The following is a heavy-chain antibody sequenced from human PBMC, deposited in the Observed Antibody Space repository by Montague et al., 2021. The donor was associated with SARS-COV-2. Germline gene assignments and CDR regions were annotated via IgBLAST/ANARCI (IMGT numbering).Heavy chain of an antibody. D-gene: IGHD3-10*01. J-gene: IGHJ6*02. V-gene: IGHV4-39*01. CDR3: ARDRLESWRISPGLAGLFATLVHSASGMDV. CDR2: IYYTANT. CDR1: GGSIISTTSN. Sequence: SETLSLTCAVSGGSIISTTSNWGWIRQPPGKGLEWIGSIYYTANTYYTPSLKTRVTISVDTSKNQFSLRLRSVTAADTAVYFCARDRLESWRISPGLAGLFATLVHSASGMDVWGQGTTVTVS.